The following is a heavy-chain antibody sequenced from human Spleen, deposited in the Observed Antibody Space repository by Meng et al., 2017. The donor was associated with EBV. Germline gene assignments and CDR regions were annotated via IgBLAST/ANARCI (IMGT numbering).Heavy chain of an antibody. J-gene: IGHJ4*02. CDR1: GHTLTDYY. CDR3: AWTSGTSPYYFDY. Sequence: QVQLWQSGAEVKKPGASVKVSCKASGHTLTDYYFSWVRQAPGQGLEWMGWISAYSGSTLYPQNVQGRVTMTTDTFTSTAYMEVRNLRSDDTALYYCAWTSGTSPYYFDYWGQGTLVTVSS. CDR2: ISAYSGST. D-gene: IGHD1-26*01. V-gene: IGHV1-18*04.